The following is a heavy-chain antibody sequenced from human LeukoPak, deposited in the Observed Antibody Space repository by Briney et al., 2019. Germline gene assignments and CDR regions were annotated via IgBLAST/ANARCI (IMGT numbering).Heavy chain of an antibody. D-gene: IGHD3-9*01. CDR3: ARSGTVTGYLY. V-gene: IGHV4-59*01. Sequence: SETLSLTCTVSGGSLRPYYWTWIRQPPGKGLEWIGYIYYSGSTNDNPSLKSRVTISLDTSKNQSSLRLTFVTEADPAVYYCARSGTVTGYLYWGQGVLVTVSS. CDR1: GGSLRPYY. CDR2: IYYSGST. J-gene: IGHJ4*02.